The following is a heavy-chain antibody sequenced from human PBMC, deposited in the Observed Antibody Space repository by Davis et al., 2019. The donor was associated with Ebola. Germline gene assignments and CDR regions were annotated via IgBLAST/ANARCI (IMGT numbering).Heavy chain of an antibody. D-gene: IGHD3-16*02. V-gene: IGHV5-10-1*01. Sequence: GESLKISCKGSGYSFTSYWISWVRQMPGKGLEWMGRIDPSDSYTNYSPSFQGHVTISADKSISTAYLQWSSLKASDTAMYYCARLFYDYVWGSYRSSLFDYWGQGTLVTVSS. CDR3: ARLFYDYVWGSYRSSLFDY. CDR1: GYSFTSYW. CDR2: IDPSDSYT. J-gene: IGHJ4*02.